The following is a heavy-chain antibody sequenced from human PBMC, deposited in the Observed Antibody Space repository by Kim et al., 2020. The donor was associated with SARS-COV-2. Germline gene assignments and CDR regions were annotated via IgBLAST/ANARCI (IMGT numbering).Heavy chain of an antibody. CDR3: ARDSGYSSSWYVDRWFDP. V-gene: IGHV3-30*04. CDR2: ISYDGSNK. CDR1: GFTFSSYA. D-gene: IGHD6-13*01. J-gene: IGHJ5*02. Sequence: GGSLRLSCAASGFTFSSYAMHWVRQAPGKGLEWVAVISYDGSNKYYADSVKGRFTISRDNSKNTLYLQMNSLRAEDTAVYYCARDSGYSSSWYVDRWFDPWGQGTLVTVSS.